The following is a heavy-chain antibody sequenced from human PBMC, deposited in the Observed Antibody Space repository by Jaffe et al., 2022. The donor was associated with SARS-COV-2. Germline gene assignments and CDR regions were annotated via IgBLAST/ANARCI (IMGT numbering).Heavy chain of an antibody. CDR1: GFTFADYT. J-gene: IGHJ4*02. V-gene: IGHV3-43*01. D-gene: IGHD1-26*01. CDR3: AKGERRGGNSPTEFDY. Sequence: EVQLVESGGVVVQPGGSLRLSCAASGFTFADYTMHWVRQAPGKGLEWVSLINWSGGPTYYADSMKGRFTISRDNSKNSLYLQMNSLRTEDTALYYCAKGERRGGNSPTEFDYWGQGTLVSVSS. CDR2: INWSGGPT.